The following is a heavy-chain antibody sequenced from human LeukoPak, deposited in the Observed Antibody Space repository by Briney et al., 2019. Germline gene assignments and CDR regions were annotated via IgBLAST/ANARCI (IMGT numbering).Heavy chain of an antibody. CDR1: GFSFSSHA. CDR2: ISYDGSDK. Sequence: GGSLRLSCAASGFSFSSHAMNWVRQAPGKGLEWVAVISYDGSDKNYVDSVKGRFTISRDNSKNTLYLQMNSLRAEDTALYYCAKVGTSSPRDWFDPWGQGTLVTVPS. J-gene: IGHJ5*02. D-gene: IGHD2-8*01. CDR3: AKVGTSSPRDWFDP. V-gene: IGHV3-30*18.